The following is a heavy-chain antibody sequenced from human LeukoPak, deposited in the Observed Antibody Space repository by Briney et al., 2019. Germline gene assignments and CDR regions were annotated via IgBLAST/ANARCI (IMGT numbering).Heavy chain of an antibody. V-gene: IGHV3-30*04. Sequence: GGSLRLSCVASGFTFSSYAMHWVRQAPGKGLEWVALISYDGNNKYYADSVKGRFTVSRDISKNTLHLQMNSLRAEDTAVYYCARVYSSSLYYFDYWGQGTLVTVSS. D-gene: IGHD6-13*01. CDR3: ARVYSSSLYYFDY. J-gene: IGHJ4*02. CDR2: ISYDGNNK. CDR1: GFTFSSYA.